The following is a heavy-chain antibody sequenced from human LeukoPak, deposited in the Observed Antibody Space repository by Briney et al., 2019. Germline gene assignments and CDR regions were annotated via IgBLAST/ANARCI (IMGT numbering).Heavy chain of an antibody. D-gene: IGHD6-6*01. J-gene: IGHJ5*02. V-gene: IGHV1-18*01. CDR2: ISVYSGNT. Sequence: ASVKVSCKASGYTFTSYGISWVRQAPGQGLEWMGWISVYSGNTDYAQRLQGRVTMTTDTSTSTAYMELRSLRSDDTAVYYCARDLRIAARPFDPWGQGTLVTVSS. CDR3: ARDLRIAARPFDP. CDR1: GYTFTSYG.